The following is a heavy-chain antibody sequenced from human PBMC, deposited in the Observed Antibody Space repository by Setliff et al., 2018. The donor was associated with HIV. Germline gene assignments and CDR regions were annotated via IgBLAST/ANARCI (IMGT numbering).Heavy chain of an antibody. CDR3: ARDLKQLAPYYYYYYGMDA. V-gene: IGHV4-4*02. CDR1: GGSISSSNW. CDR2: IYHSGST. D-gene: IGHD6-13*01. Sequence: PSETLSLTCTVSGGSISSSNWWSWVRQPPGKGLEWIGEIYHSGSTNYNPSLKSRVTISVDKSKNQFSLKLSSVTAADTAVYYCARDLKQLAPYYYYYYGMDAWGQGTTVTVSS. J-gene: IGHJ6*02.